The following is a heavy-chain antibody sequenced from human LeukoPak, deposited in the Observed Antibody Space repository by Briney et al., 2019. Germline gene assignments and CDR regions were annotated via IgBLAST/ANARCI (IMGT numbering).Heavy chain of an antibody. CDR1: GFTFSSYW. V-gene: IGHV3-7*01. Sequence: GGSLRLSCAVSGFTFSSYWMSWFRQAPGKGLEWVANIKQDGSEKLYVESVKGRFTISRDNAKNSLYLQMNSLRVEDTAMYYCARNVYYDSGTYHSGFDYWGLGTLVTVSS. J-gene: IGHJ4*02. D-gene: IGHD3-10*01. CDR2: IKQDGSEK. CDR3: ARNVYYDSGTYHSGFDY.